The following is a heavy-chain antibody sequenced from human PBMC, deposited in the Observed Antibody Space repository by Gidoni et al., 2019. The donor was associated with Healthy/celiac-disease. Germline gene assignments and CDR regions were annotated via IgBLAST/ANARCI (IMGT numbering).Heavy chain of an antibody. CDR1: GFTFSSYD. CDR2: IGTAGDT. Sequence: EVQLVESGGGLVRPGGSLRLSCAASGFTFSSYDMHWVRQATGKGLEWVSAIGTAGDTYYPGSVKGRFTISRENAKNSLYLQMNSLRAGDTAVYYCARGGVGATGDYFDYWGQGTLVTVSS. CDR3: ARGGVGATGDYFDY. D-gene: IGHD1-26*01. V-gene: IGHV3-13*01. J-gene: IGHJ4*02.